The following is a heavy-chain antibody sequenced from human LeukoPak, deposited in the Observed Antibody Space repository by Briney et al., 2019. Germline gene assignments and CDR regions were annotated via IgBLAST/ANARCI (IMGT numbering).Heavy chain of an antibody. J-gene: IGHJ4*02. CDR1: RCTFSSYA. CDR2: ISGSGGST. V-gene: IGHV3-23*01. D-gene: IGHD2-15*01. CDR3: AKAPGGYCSGGSCYLDY. Sequence: GGSLRLSCAASRCTFSSYAMSWVRQAPGKGLEWVSAISGSGGSTYYADSVKGRFTISRDNSKNTLYLQMNSLRAEDTAVYYCAKAPGGYCSGGSCYLDYWGQGTLVTVSS.